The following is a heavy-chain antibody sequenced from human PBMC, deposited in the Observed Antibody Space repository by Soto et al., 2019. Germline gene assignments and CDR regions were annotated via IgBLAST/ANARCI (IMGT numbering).Heavy chain of an antibody. J-gene: IGHJ6*02. V-gene: IGHV4-34*01. Sequence: SETLSLTCAVYGGSFSDYFWTWIRQPPGKGLEWIGEINHSGSTNFNPSLKSRVAISADTSRDQFSLRVTSVTAADTAVYYCAGREFASSSFHYYYYAVDVWGQGTTVTVSS. D-gene: IGHD6-6*01. CDR3: AGREFASSSFHYYYYAVDV. CDR2: INHSGST. CDR1: GGSFSDYF.